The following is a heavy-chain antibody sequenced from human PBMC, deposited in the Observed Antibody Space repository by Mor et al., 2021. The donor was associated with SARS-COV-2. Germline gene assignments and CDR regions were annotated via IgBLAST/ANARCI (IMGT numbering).Heavy chain of an antibody. CDR3: ARDLPQSPFGGVWDY. Sequence: GYIYYSGSTNYNPSLKSRVTISVDTSKNQFSLKLSSVTAADTAVYYCARDLPQSPFGGVWDYWGQGTLVTVSS. CDR2: IYYSGST. V-gene: IGHV4-59*01. J-gene: IGHJ4*02. D-gene: IGHD3-16*01.